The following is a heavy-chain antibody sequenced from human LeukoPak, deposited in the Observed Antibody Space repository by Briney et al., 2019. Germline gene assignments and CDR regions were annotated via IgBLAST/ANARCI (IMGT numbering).Heavy chain of an antibody. CDR3: AKRSDYGGNSVLYFDY. Sequence: GGSLRLSCAASGFTVSSNYMSWVRQAPGKGLEWVSVIYSGGSTYYADSVKGRFTISRDNSKNTLYLQMNSLRAEDTAVYYCAKRSDYGGNSVLYFDYWGQGTLVTVSS. V-gene: IGHV3-53*01. D-gene: IGHD4-17*01. J-gene: IGHJ4*02. CDR1: GFTVSSNY. CDR2: IYSGGST.